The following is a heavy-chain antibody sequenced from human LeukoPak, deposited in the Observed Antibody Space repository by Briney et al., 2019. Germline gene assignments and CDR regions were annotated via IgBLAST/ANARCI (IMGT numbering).Heavy chain of an antibody. Sequence: GGSLRLSCAASGFTFSGYDVSWIRQAPGKGLEWVSYISSSGAYRNHADSVKGRFTISRDNAKNSLYLQMNSLRAEDTAIYYCAREITVAGKEGAFDIWGPGTMLTVSS. CDR1: GFTFSGYD. CDR2: ISSSGAYR. V-gene: IGHV3-11*05. CDR3: AREITVAGKEGAFDI. D-gene: IGHD6-19*01. J-gene: IGHJ3*02.